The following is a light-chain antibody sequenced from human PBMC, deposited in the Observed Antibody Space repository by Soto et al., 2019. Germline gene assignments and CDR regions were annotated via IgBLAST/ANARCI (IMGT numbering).Light chain of an antibody. CDR1: QSVSSN. CDR2: GAS. Sequence: IVLTQSPGTLSLSPGERATLSCRASQSVSSNLAWYQQKPGQAPRLLIYGASTRATGIPARFSGSGSGTEFTLTISRLQSEDFAVYYCQQYNNWPLTFGGGTKVDIK. CDR3: QQYNNWPLT. V-gene: IGKV3-15*01. J-gene: IGKJ4*01.